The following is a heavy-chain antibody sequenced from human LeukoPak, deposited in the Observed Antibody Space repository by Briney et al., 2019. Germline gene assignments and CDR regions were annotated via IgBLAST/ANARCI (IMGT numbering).Heavy chain of an antibody. CDR1: GVSISSGSYD. V-gene: IGHV4-61*09. CDR3: ARGGYCGGDCYFYY. CDR2: LYTSGRM. D-gene: IGHD2-21*02. J-gene: IGHJ4*02. Sequence: SETLSLTCTVSGVSISSGSYDWYWIRQPAGKGLEWIGHLYTSGRMSYNPSLKSRVTISVDTSKNQFSLRLSSVTAADTAVYYCARGGYCGGDCYFYYWGQGTLVTVSS.